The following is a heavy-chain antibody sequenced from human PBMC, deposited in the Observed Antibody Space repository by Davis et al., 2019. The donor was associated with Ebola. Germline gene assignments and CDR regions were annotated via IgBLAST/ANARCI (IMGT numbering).Heavy chain of an antibody. D-gene: IGHD2-21*01. V-gene: IGHV3-30-3*01. CDR3: AKDPGEGGYCGGDCGYFDY. J-gene: IGHJ4*02. Sequence: PGGSLRLSCAASGFTFSSYAMHWVRQAPGKGLEWVAVISYDGSNKYYADSVKGRFTISRDNSKNTLYLQMNSLRAEDTAVYYCAKDPGEGGYCGGDCGYFDYWGQGTLVTVSS. CDR1: GFTFSSYA. CDR2: ISYDGSNK.